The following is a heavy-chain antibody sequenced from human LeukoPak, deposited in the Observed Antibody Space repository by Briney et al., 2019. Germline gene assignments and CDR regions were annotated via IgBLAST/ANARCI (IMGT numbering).Heavy chain of an antibody. CDR3: ARTRYYGSGSYYNFNWFDP. D-gene: IGHD3-10*01. CDR2: INHSGST. V-gene: IGHV4-34*01. CDR1: GGSFSGYY. J-gene: IGHJ5*02. Sequence: SETLSLTCAVYGGSFSGYYWSWIRQPPGKGLEWIGEINHSGSTNYNPSLKSRVTISVGTSKNQFSLKLSSVTAADTAVYYCARTRYYGSGSYYNFNWFDPWGQGTLVTVSS.